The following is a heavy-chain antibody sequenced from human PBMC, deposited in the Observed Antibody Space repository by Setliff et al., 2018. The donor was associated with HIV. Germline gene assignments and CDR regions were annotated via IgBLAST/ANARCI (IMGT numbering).Heavy chain of an antibody. Sequence: GGSLRLSCAASGFTFSSYGMHWVRQAPGKGLEWVAFIRYDGSNKYYADSVKGRFTISRDNSKNTLYLQMSSLRAEDTAVYYCAKGGTGFVTPFDYWGQGTLVTVSS. CDR1: GFTFSSYG. CDR3: AKGGTGFVTPFDY. D-gene: IGHD3-10*01. J-gene: IGHJ4*02. V-gene: IGHV3-30*02. CDR2: IRYDGSNK.